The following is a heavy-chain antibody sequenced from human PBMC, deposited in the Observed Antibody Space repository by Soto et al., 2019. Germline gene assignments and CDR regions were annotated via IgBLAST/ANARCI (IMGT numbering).Heavy chain of an antibody. CDR2: IYYSGST. D-gene: IGHD6-6*01. CDR3: ARVVGSSSSQWFDP. CDR1: GGSISSGGYY. Sequence: SETLSLTCTVSGGSISSGGYYWSWIRQHPGKGLEWIGYIYYSGSTYYNPPLKSRVTISVDTSKNQFSLKLSSVTAADTAVYYCARVVGSSSSQWFDPWGQGTLVTVSS. J-gene: IGHJ5*02. V-gene: IGHV4-31*03.